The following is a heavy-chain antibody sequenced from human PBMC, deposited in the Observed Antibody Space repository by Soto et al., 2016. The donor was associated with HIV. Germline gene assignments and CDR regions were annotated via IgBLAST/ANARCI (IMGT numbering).Heavy chain of an antibody. CDR1: GYTFTAYY. Sequence: QVRLVQSGAEMKKPGASVRVSCKASGYTFTAYYIHWVRQAPGQELEWMGWINPNSGGTNFAQKFQGRVTMTTDTSISTAYMELSSLRSGDTAIYYCARVATYHAFDIWGQGTMVTVSS. J-gene: IGHJ3*02. CDR3: ARVATYHAFDI. D-gene: IGHD1-26*01. V-gene: IGHV1-2*02. CDR2: INPNSGGT.